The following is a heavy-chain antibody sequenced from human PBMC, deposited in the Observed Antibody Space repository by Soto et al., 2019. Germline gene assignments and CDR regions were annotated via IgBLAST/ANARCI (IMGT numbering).Heavy chain of an antibody. V-gene: IGHV4-39*01. CDR2: IYYSGST. Sequence: SETLSLTCTVSGGSISSSSYYWGWIRQPPGKGLEWIGSIYYSGSTYYSPSLKSRVTISVDTSKNQFSLKLSSVTAADTAVYYCAKRPPDYYDRRDFNGYFDYWGQGALVTVSS. J-gene: IGHJ4*02. D-gene: IGHD3-22*01. CDR3: AKRPPDYYDRRDFNGYFDY. CDR1: GGSISSSSYY.